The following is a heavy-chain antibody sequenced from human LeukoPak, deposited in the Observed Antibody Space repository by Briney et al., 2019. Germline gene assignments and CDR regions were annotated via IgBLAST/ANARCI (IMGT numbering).Heavy chain of an antibody. CDR3: AKVTTLGLFDY. CDR2: ISGSGGST. V-gene: IGHV3-23*01. CDR1: GFTFSSYA. D-gene: IGHD7-27*01. Sequence: PGASLRLSCAASGFTFSSYAMNWVRQAPGKGLEWVSAISGSGGSTYYADSVKGRFTISRDNSKNTLYLQMDSLRAEDTAAYSCAKVTTLGLFDYWGQGTLVTVSS. J-gene: IGHJ4*02.